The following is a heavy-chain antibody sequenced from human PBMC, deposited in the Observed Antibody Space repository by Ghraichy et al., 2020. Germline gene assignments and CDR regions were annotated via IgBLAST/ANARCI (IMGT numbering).Heavy chain of an antibody. J-gene: IGHJ4*02. V-gene: IGHV1-8*01. D-gene: IGHD2-15*01. Sequence: ASVKVSCKASGYTFTSYDINWVRQATGQGLEWMGWMNPNSGNTGYAQKFQGRVTMTRNTSISTAYMELSSLRSEDTAVYYCARVHCSGGSCHFDYWGQGTLVTVSS. CDR2: MNPNSGNT. CDR1: GYTFTSYD. CDR3: ARVHCSGGSCHFDY.